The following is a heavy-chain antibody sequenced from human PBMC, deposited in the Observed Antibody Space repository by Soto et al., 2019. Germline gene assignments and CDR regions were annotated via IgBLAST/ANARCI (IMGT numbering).Heavy chain of an antibody. CDR2: ISSSGRDA. CDR1: GFNFGAYN. D-gene: IGHD6-13*01. V-gene: IGHV3-48*02. J-gene: IGHJ6*02. Sequence: GGSLRLSCVASGFNFGAYNIIWVRQAPGKGLEWVSFISSSGRDAYYADSVQGRFFISRDNAKESVFLEMNSLTDEDTAVYYCARNTVSAAGADYYGLDVWGQGTTVTVSS. CDR3: ARNTVSAAGADYYGLDV.